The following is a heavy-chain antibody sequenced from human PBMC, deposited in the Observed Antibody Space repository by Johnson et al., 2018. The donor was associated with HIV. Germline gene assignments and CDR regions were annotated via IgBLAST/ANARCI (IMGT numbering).Heavy chain of an antibody. Sequence: QVQLVESGGGVVQPGRSMRLSCAASGFTFSSYAMYWVRQAPGKGLEWVAVISYDGSNKYYADSVKGRFTISRDNSKNTLYLQMNSLRAEDTALYYCAKDMAARTFDAFDIWGQGTMVTVSS. CDR3: AKDMAARTFDAFDI. J-gene: IGHJ3*02. D-gene: IGHD6-6*01. V-gene: IGHV3-30-3*01. CDR1: GFTFSSYA. CDR2: ISYDGSNK.